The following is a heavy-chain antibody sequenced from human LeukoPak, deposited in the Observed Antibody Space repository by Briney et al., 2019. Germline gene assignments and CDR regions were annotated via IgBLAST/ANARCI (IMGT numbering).Heavy chain of an antibody. D-gene: IGHD2/OR15-2a*01. CDR3: ARERPFCISTTCHPYYFDY. CDR2: IKQDGSEK. J-gene: IGHJ4*02. V-gene: IGHV3-7*01. Sequence: GGSLRLSCAASGFTFSSYWMSWVRQAPGKGLEWVANIKQDGSEKYYVDSVKGRFTISRDNAKNSLYLQMNSLRAEDTAVYYCARERPFCISTTCHPYYFDYWGQGTLVTVSS. CDR1: GFTFSSYW.